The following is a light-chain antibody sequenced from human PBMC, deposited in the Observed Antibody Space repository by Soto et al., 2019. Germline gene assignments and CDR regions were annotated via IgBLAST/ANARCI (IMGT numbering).Light chain of an antibody. CDR3: QQRSSWPLT. J-gene: IGKJ4*01. V-gene: IGKV3-11*01. CDR1: RGIDTY. CDR2: DAS. Sequence: EIVLTQSPATLSLSPGERATLSCRASRGIDTYLAWYQQKRGQAPRLLIYDASNRTTGIPARFSGGGSGTDFTLSISSLETDDVAFYYCQQRSSWPLTFGGGTKVEIK.